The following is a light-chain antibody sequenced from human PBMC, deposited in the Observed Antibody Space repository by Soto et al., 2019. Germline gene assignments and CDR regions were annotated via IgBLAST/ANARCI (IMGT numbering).Light chain of an antibody. Sequence: QSVLTQPASVSGSPGQSITISCTGTSSDVGNYNLVSWFQHHPGKAPKLIIYEVNKRPSGVSNRFSGSKSGNTASLTISGLQAEDEADYYCCSYAGTSTVFGGGTKVTVL. V-gene: IGLV2-23*02. CDR1: SSDVGNYNL. CDR3: CSYAGTSTV. J-gene: IGLJ3*02. CDR2: EVN.